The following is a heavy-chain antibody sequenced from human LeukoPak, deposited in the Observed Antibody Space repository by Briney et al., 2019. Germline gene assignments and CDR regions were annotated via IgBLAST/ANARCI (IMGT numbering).Heavy chain of an antibody. CDR3: ARVLSLAYFDC. CDR2: LYSDGDT. CDR1: GFTVSSNY. Sequence: PGGSQRLSCAASGFTVSSNYMTWVRQAPGKGPEWVAVLYSDGDTYYANSVKGRFTISRDNSKNTLYLQMNSLRAEDTAMYYCARVLSLAYFDCWGQGTLVTVSS. D-gene: IGHD3-16*01. J-gene: IGHJ4*02. V-gene: IGHV3-53*01.